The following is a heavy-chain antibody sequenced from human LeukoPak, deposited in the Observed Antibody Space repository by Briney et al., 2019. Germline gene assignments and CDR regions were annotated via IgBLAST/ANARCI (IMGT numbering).Heavy chain of an antibody. Sequence: GASVKVSCKASGYTFTGYYMHWVRQAPGQGLEWMGWINPNSGGTNYAQKFQGRVTMTRDTSISTAYLQWSSLKASDTAMYYCARRGGPAVFDYWGQGTLVTVSS. CDR3: ARRGGPAVFDY. V-gene: IGHV1-2*02. J-gene: IGHJ4*02. CDR1: GYTFTGYY. D-gene: IGHD3-16*01. CDR2: INPNSGGT.